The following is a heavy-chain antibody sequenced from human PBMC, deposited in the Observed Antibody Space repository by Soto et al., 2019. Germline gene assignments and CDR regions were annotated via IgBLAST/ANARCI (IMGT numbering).Heavy chain of an antibody. CDR3: ARATGTLRSRNCDY. V-gene: IGHV4-31*03. CDR2: IYHTGST. D-gene: IGHD1-1*01. Sequence: SATLSLTYSVSGGSISTVGHYWTWIRQPPGKGLEWIGSIYHTGSTYYSKSLRSRLTMSVDTSKSQFSLRLSSVTAADTAVYYCARATGTLRSRNCDYWGQGSLVT. J-gene: IGHJ4*02. CDR1: GGSISTVGHY.